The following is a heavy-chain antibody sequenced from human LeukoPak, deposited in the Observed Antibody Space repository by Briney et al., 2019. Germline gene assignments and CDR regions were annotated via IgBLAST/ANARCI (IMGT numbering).Heavy chain of an antibody. Sequence: ASVTVSCKASGDTFSINDINWVRQATGQGLEGMGWMNPNSGNTGYAQKFQGRVTMTRNISITTAYMELTDLRSEDTAVYYCARVTAAGTWTFDIWGQGTTVTVSS. D-gene: IGHD6-13*01. J-gene: IGHJ3*02. CDR1: GDTFSIND. CDR3: ARVTAAGTWTFDI. CDR2: MNPNSGNT. V-gene: IGHV1-8*02.